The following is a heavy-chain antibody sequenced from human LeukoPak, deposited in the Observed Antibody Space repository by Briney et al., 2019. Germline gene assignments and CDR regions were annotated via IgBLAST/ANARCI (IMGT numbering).Heavy chain of an antibody. CDR2: ISGSGGST. V-gene: IGHV3-23*01. D-gene: IGHD3-9*01. J-gene: IGHJ4*02. Sequence: GGSLRLSCAASGFTFSSYAMSWVRQAPGKGLEWVSAISGSGGSTYYADSVKGRFTISRDNSKNTLYLQMNSLRAEDMAVYYCAKALLLRYFDWLFDDYWGQGTLVTVSS. CDR3: AKALLLRYFDWLFDDY. CDR1: GFTFSSYA.